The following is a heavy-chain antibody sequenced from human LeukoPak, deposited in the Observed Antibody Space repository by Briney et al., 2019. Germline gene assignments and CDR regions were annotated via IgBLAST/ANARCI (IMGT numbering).Heavy chain of an antibody. CDR3: ARRYRSGWSGLDY. D-gene: IGHD6-19*01. J-gene: IGHJ4*02. CDR1: GSFFTSYW. CDR2: IYPGDSDT. Sequence: PGAALEISCKGAGSFFTSYWLGWVRPPPGKVLEWMGIIYPGDSDTRYSPSFQGQVTISADNAISTAYLHWSSRKASDIAMNYCARRYRSGWSGLDYWGQGTLVTVSS. V-gene: IGHV5-51*01.